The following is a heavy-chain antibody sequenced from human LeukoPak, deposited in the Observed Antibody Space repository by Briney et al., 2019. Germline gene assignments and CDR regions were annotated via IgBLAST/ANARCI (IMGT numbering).Heavy chain of an antibody. V-gene: IGHV3-53*01. D-gene: IGHD1-26*01. CDR1: GCTVSSNY. CDR3: ARVASGSYYYPFDY. J-gene: IGHJ4*02. CDR2: IYSGGST. Sequence: GGSLRLSCASSGCTVSSNYMSWVRQAPGKGLEWVSVIYSGGSTYYADSVKGRFTISRDNSKNTLYLQMNSLRAEDTAVYYCARVASGSYYYPFDYWGQGTLVTVSS.